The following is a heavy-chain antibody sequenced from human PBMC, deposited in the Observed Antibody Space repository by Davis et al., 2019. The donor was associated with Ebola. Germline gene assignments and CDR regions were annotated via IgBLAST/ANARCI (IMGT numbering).Heavy chain of an antibody. CDR2: IYYSGST. CDR1: GGSISNYY. V-gene: IGHV4-59*01. CDR3: ARVTPDTIFGVVTDYYFDY. Sequence: SETLSLTCTVSGGSISNYYWSWIRQPPGKGLEWIGYIYYSGSTNYNPSLKSRVTISVDTSKNQFSLKLSSVTAADTAVYYCARVTPDTIFGVVTDYYFDYWGQGTLVTVSS. D-gene: IGHD3-3*01. J-gene: IGHJ4*02.